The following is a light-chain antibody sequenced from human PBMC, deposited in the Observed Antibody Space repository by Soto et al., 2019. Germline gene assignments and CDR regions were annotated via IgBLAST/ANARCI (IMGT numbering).Light chain of an antibody. CDR3: QQYDNLPYT. CDR2: DAS. CDR1: QDISNY. V-gene: IGKV1-33*01. J-gene: IGKJ2*01. Sequence: DTPMTQSPSSLSASEGDRVTMTCQASQDISNYLNWYQQKPGKAPKLLIYDASNLETGVPSRFSGSGSGTDFTFTISSLQPEDIATYYCQQYDNLPYTFGQGTKLEIK.